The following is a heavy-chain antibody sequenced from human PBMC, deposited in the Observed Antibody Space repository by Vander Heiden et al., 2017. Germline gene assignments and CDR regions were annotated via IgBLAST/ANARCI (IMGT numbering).Heavy chain of an antibody. J-gene: IGHJ4*02. CDR3: ARKFRRQIDY. CDR1: GGSFSGYY. D-gene: IGHD6-25*01. CDR2: INHSGST. Sequence: QLQQWGAGLLKPSETLSLTCAVYGGSFSGYYWSWIRQPPGKGLEWIGEINHSGSTNYNPSLKSRVTISVDTSKNQFSLKLSSVTAADTAVYYCARKFRRQIDYWGQGTLVTVSS. V-gene: IGHV4-34*01.